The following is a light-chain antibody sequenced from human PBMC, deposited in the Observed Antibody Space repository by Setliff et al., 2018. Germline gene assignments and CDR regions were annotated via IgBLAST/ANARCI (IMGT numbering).Light chain of an antibody. CDR2: AVT. J-gene: IGLJ1*01. CDR1: SNDVGGYNY. Sequence: QSALAQPASVSGSLGQSITISCTGTSNDVGGYNYVSWYKQHPGEAPQLMIYAVTKRPSGVSNRFSGSKSGKAASLTISGLQAEDEADYYCCSYVRGGAYVFGTGTKSPS. CDR3: CSYVRGGAYV. V-gene: IGLV2-14*03.